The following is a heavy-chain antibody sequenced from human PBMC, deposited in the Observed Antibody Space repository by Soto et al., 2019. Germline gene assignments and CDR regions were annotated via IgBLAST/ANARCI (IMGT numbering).Heavy chain of an antibody. V-gene: IGHV4-34*01. CDR3: ATGYCTNGVCYTRTLSGMDV. J-gene: IGHJ6*02. Sequence: ETLSLTCAVYGGSFSGSYWSWIRQPPGKGLEWIGEINHSGSTNYNPSLKSRVTISVDTSKNQFSLKLSSVTAADTAVYYCATGYCTNGVCYTRTLSGMDVWGQGTTVTVSS. CDR2: INHSGST. D-gene: IGHD2-8*01. CDR1: GGSFSGSY.